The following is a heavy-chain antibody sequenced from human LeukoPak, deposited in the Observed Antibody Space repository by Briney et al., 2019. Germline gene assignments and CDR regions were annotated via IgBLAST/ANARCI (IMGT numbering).Heavy chain of an antibody. CDR2: ISSSGSTI. CDR1: GFTFSSYS. CDR3: ARDVLGYYGMDV. V-gene: IGHV3-48*01. Sequence: GGSLRLSCAASGFTFSSYSMNWVRQAPGKGLEWVSYISSSGSTIYNADSVKGRFTISRDIVKNSLYLQMNSPRAEDTAVYYRARDVLGYYGMDVWGQGTTVTVSS. J-gene: IGHJ6*02.